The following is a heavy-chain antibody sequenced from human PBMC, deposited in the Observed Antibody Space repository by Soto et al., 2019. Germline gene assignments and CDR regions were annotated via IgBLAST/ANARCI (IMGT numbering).Heavy chain of an antibody. J-gene: IGHJ3*02. V-gene: IGHV4-34*01. Sequence: QVQLQQWGAGLLKPSETLSLTCAVYGGFVSSGSYYWSWIRQPPGKGLSWIGEMSHSGGTHFNPSLQRRVTISVDTSKNQFSLRMSSVTAADTALYYCARVERGTATTVVDAFDIWGPGTMVTVSS. D-gene: IGHD1-1*01. CDR2: MSHSGGT. CDR3: ARVERGTATTVVDAFDI. CDR1: GGFVSSGSYY.